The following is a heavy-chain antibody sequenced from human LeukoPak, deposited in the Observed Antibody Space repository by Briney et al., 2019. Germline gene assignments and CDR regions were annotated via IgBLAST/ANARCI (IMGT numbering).Heavy chain of an antibody. V-gene: IGHV4-39*01. Sequence: PSETLSLTCAVSGGPISRSSSYWGWIRQPPGKGLQWIGSIYYSGSTYYSPSLKSRVTISVDTSKNQFSLRLSSVTASDTAIYYCARMITRYFDLWGRGTLVTVSS. CDR2: IYYSGST. J-gene: IGHJ2*01. D-gene: IGHD3-16*01. CDR3: ARMITRYFDL. CDR1: GGPISRSSSY.